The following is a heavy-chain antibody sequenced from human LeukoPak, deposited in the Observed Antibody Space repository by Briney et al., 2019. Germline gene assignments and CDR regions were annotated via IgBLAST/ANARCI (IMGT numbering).Heavy chain of an antibody. CDR1: GFTFSTYD. CDR3: ARRAAAGKGGFVY. V-gene: IGHV3-13*01. J-gene: IGHJ4*02. CDR2: IGTADDT. Sequence: GGSLRLSCAASGFTFSTYDMHWVRQATGKDLEWVSSIGTADDTYYPGSVKGRFTISRENAKNSLYLQMNSLRAGDTAVYYCARRAAAGKGGFVYWGQGTLVTVSS. D-gene: IGHD6-13*01.